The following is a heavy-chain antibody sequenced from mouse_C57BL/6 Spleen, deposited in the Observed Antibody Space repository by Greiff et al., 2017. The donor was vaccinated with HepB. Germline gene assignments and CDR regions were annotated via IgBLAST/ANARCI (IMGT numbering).Heavy chain of an antibody. Sequence: QVQLQPGAELVKPGASVKMSCKASGYTFTSYWITWVKQRPGQGLEWIGDIYPGSGSTNYNEKFKSKATLTVDTSSSTAYMQLSSLTSEDSAVYYCASGFFSAVVFDYWGQGTTLTVSS. CDR3: ASGFFSAVVFDY. D-gene: IGHD3-3*01. V-gene: IGHV1-55*01. CDR2: IYPGSGST. J-gene: IGHJ2*01. CDR1: GYTFTSYW.